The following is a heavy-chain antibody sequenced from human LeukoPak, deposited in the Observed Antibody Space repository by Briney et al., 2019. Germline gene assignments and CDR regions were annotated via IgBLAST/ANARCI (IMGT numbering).Heavy chain of an antibody. V-gene: IGHV3-23*01. D-gene: IGHD4-11*01. CDR3: AKAGDYSYFDY. J-gene: IGHJ4*02. CDR1: GFTVSTNY. CDR2: ISGSDGST. Sequence: PGGSLRLSCAASGFTVSTNYMSWVRQAPGKGLEWVSAISGSDGSTYYADSVKGRFTISRDNSKNTLYLQMDSLRAEDTAVYYCAKAGDYSYFDYWGQGTLVTVSS.